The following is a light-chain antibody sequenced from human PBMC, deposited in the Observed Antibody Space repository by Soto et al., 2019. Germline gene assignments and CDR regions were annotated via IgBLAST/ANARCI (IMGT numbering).Light chain of an antibody. CDR3: MQALQSPWT. Sequence: DIVMTQSPLSLPVTPGEPASISCRSSQSLLHSNGYNYLDWYLQNPGQSPQLLIYLGSNRAPGVHDRFSGSGSGTDFTLKISRVEAEDVGVYYCMQALQSPWTFGQGTKVEIK. CDR1: QSLLHSNGYNY. V-gene: IGKV2-28*01. J-gene: IGKJ1*01. CDR2: LGS.